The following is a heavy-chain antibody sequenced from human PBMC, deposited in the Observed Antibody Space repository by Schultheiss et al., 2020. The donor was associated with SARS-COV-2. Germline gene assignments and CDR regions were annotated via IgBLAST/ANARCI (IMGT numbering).Heavy chain of an antibody. CDR1: GFTFSSYD. CDR3: ATKVYSSSWNENYYYGMDV. J-gene: IGHJ6*02. Sequence: GGSLRLSCAASGFTFSSYDMHWVRQATGKGLEWVSAIGTAGDTYYPGSVKGRFTISRENAKNSLYLQMNSLRAGDTAVYYCATKVYSSSWNENYYYGMDVWGQGTTVTVSS. D-gene: IGHD6-13*01. V-gene: IGHV3-13*01. CDR2: IGTAGDT.